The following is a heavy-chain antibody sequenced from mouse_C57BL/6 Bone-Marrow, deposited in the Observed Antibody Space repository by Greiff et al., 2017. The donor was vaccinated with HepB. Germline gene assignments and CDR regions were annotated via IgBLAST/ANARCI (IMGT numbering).Heavy chain of an antibody. CDR3: ALITTVVATGYFDY. Sequence: QVQLQQPGAELVKPGASVKMSCKASGYTFTSYWITWVKQRPGQGLEWIGDIYPGSGSTNYNEKFKSKATLTVDTSSSTAYMQLSSLTSEDSAVYYCALITTVVATGYFDYWGQGTTLTVSS. J-gene: IGHJ2*01. V-gene: IGHV1-55*01. CDR1: GYTFTSYW. CDR2: IYPGSGST. D-gene: IGHD1-1*01.